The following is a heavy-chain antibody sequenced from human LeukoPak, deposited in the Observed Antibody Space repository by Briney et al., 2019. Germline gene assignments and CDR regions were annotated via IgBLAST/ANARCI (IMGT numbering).Heavy chain of an antibody. CDR1: GYSFTSYW. J-gene: IGHJ6*02. CDR3: ARSGIYSYYYGMTS. Sequence: GESLKISCKGSGYSFTSYWIGWVRQMPGKGLEWMGIIYPGDSDTRYSPSFQGQVTISADKSISTAYLQWSSLKAPDTAMYYCARSGIYSYYYGMTSGAKGPRSPSP. V-gene: IGHV5-51*01. CDR2: IYPGDSDT.